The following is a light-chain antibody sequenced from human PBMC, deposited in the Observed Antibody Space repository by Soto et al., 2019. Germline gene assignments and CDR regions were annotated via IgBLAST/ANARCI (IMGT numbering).Light chain of an antibody. Sequence: EIMMTQYPDTLAVSPGERATLSCRASQSVISNLAWYQQKPGQAPRLLISGASTRATGIPARFSGSGSGTEVTLTISSLESEDFAVYYGQQFKNWPPWTFGQGTKVDIK. CDR1: QSVISN. CDR3: QQFKNWPPWT. V-gene: IGKV3-15*01. CDR2: GAS. J-gene: IGKJ1*01.